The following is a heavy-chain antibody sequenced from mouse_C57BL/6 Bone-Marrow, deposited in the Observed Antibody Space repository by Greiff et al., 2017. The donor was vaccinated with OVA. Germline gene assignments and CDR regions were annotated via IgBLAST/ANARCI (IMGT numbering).Heavy chain of an antibody. CDR3: ARPNWDY. CDR2: IYPGDGDT. CDR1: GYAFSSSW. Sequence: QVQLQQSGPELVKPGASVQISCKASGYAFSSSWMNWVKQRPGKGLEWIGRIYPGDGDTNYNGKFKGKATLTADKSSSTAYMQLSSLTSEDSAVYFCARPNWDYWGQGTTLTVSS. D-gene: IGHD4-1*01. J-gene: IGHJ2*01. V-gene: IGHV1-82*01.